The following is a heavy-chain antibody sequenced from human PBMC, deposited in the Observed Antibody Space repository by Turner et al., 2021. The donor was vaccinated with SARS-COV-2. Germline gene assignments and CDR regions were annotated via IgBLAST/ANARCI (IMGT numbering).Heavy chain of an antibody. V-gene: IGHV3-53*04. CDR2: IYSGGST. J-gene: IGHJ4*02. CDR3: ARESWGRDPDY. CDR1: GFTVSSNY. Sequence: EVQLVESGGGLVQPGGSLRLSCAASGFTVSSNYMSWVRQAPGKGVEWVSVIYSGGSTYYADSVKGRFTISRHNSKNTLYLQMNSLRAEDTAVYYCARESWGRDPDYWGQGTLVTVSS. D-gene: IGHD3-16*01.